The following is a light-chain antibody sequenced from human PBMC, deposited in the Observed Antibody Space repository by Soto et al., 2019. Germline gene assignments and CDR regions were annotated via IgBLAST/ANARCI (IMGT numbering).Light chain of an antibody. J-gene: IGKJ5*01. CDR3: QQRSNWPPAT. V-gene: IGKV3-11*01. CDR2: DAS. Sequence: IVMPQSPSTLSVSPGERSTLSCISSQTLNSNLAWYQQKPGQAPRLLIYDASTRATGIPARFSGSGSGTEFTLTISSLEPEDFAVYYCQQRSNWPPATFGQGTLL. CDR1: QTLNSN.